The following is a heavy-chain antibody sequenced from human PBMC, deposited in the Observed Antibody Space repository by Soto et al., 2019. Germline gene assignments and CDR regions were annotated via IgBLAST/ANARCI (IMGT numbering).Heavy chain of an antibody. D-gene: IGHD3-16*01. CDR3: ARGNPFTYAGFDV. V-gene: IGHV1-8*01. CDR2: MNAKSGDT. CDR1: GYTFSDFD. J-gene: IGHJ6*02. Sequence: QAHLEQSGTELKRPGASVKVSCKASGYTFSDFDINWLRQASGQGPEWMGWMNAKSGDTFFAQRFQDKFNMTWDTSPSTAFMEVGSLTSDDAAIYYCARGNPFTYAGFDVWGQGTTVAFSS.